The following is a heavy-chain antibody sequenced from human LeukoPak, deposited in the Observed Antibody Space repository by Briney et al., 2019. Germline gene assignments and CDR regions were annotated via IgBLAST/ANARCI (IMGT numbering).Heavy chain of an antibody. V-gene: IGHV4-59*12. Sequence: PSETLSLTCTVSGGSISSYYWSWIRQPPGKGLEWIGYIYYSGSTNYNPSLKSRVTISVDTSKNQFSLKLSSVTAADTAVYYCARGTRGYYDSSGYYLDYWGQGTLVTVSS. CDR3: ARGTRGYYDSSGYYLDY. CDR2: IYYSGST. CDR1: GGSISSYY. D-gene: IGHD3-22*01. J-gene: IGHJ4*02.